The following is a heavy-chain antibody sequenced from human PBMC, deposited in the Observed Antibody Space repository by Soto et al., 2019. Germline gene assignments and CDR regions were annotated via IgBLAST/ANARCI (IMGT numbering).Heavy chain of an antibody. J-gene: IGHJ4*02. CDR2: IIPNFGTA. CDR1: GGTFSSYS. Sequence: QVQLVQSGAEVKKPGSSVKVSCKASGGTFSSYSINWVRQAPGQGLEWMGEIIPNFGTANYAQKFQGRVTITADESTGTADMELGRRRSEDAAVYYGARDGGRHYGGIDYWGQGTLVTVSS. V-gene: IGHV1-69*01. D-gene: IGHD1-26*01. CDR3: ARDGGRHYGGIDY.